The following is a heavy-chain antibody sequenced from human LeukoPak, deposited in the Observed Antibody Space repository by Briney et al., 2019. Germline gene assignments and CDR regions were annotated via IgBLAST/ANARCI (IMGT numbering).Heavy chain of an antibody. CDR2: IYASGST. J-gene: IGHJ3*02. CDR1: GGSISSGSYY. V-gene: IGHV4-61*02. D-gene: IGHD6-19*01. Sequence: SETLSLTCTVSGGSISSGSYYWSWIRQPAVKGLEWIGRIYASGSTNYIPSLKSRVTISVDTSKNQFSLNLSSVTAADTAVYYCARPIAVVAFDIWGQGTMVTVSS. CDR3: ARPIAVVAFDI.